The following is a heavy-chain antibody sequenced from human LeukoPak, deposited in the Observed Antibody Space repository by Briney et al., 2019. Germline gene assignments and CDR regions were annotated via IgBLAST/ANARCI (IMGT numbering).Heavy chain of an antibody. CDR3: TRDGGDYGASGSYPEY. CDR2: IIPYFGTS. D-gene: IGHD4/OR15-4a*01. Sequence: RASVKVSCKASGVTFSRLVVSWVRQAPGRGLEWMGHIIPYFGTSNYAQNFQGRVTLTADEATNTAYMELNRLRSDDTAVYYCTRDGGDYGASGSYPEYWGQGTLGTVSS. V-gene: IGHV1-69*13. CDR1: GVTFSRLV. J-gene: IGHJ4*02.